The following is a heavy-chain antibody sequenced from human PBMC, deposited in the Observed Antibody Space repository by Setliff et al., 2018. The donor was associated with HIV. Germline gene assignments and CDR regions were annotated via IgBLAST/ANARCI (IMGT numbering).Heavy chain of an antibody. D-gene: IGHD2-21*02. CDR1: GYSFTNYW. Sequence: SLKISCKGSGYSFTNYWIGWVRQMPGKGLEWMGIIYPGDSDTRYSPSFQGQVTISADKSISTAYLQWSSLKASDTAMYYCARLSVVTATRIYYFDYWGQGTLVTVPQ. J-gene: IGHJ4*02. CDR3: ARLSVVTATRIYYFDY. CDR2: IYPGDSDT. V-gene: IGHV5-51*01.